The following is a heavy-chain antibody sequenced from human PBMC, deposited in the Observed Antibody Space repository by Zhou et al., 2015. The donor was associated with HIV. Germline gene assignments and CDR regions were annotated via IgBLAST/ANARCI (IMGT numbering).Heavy chain of an antibody. CDR3: ARGRDLGPYGSGSYYTLYYYGMDV. CDR2: IIPIFGTA. CDR1: GGTFSSYA. Sequence: QVQLVQSGAEVKKPGSSVKVSCKASGGTFSSYAISWVRQAPGQGLEWMGGIIPIFGTANYAQKFQGRVTITADESTSTAYMELSSLRSEDTAVYYCARGRDLGPYGSGSYYTLYYYGMDVWGQGP. D-gene: IGHD3-10*01. V-gene: IGHV1-69*01. J-gene: IGHJ6*02.